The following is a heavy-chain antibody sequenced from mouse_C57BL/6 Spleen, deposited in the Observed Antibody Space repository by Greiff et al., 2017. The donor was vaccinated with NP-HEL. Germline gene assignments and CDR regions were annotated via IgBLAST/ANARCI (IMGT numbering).Heavy chain of an antibody. D-gene: IGHD1-1*01. J-gene: IGHJ2*01. CDR2: IYPGSGST. V-gene: IGHV1-55*01. Sequence: QVQLQQPGAELVKPGASVKMSCKASGYTFTSYWITWVKQRPGQGLEWIGDIYPGSGSTISNEQFKSKATLTVDTSSSTAYMQLSSLTSEDSAVYYCARRYYGSSYSFDYWGQGTTLTVSS. CDR1: GYTFTSYW. CDR3: ARRYYGSSYSFDY.